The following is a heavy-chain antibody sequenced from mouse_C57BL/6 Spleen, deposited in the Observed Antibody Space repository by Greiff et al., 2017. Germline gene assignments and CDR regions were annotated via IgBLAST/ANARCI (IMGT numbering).Heavy chain of an antibody. CDR2: IDPSDSET. V-gene: IGHV1-52*01. CDR3: ARGYYGSSLAWFAY. D-gene: IGHD1-1*01. CDR1: GYTFTSYW. J-gene: IGHJ3*01. Sequence: VQLQQPGAELVRPGSSVKLSCKASGYTFTSYWMHWVKQRPIQGLEWIGNIDPSDSETHYNQKFKDKATLTVDKSSSTAYMQLSSLTSEDSAVYYGARGYYGSSLAWFAYWGQGTLVTVSA.